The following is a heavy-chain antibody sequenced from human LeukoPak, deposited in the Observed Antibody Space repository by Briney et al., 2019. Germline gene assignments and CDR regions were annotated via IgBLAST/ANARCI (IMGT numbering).Heavy chain of an antibody. V-gene: IGHV4-59*08. J-gene: IGHJ6*02. CDR1: GGSISSYY. D-gene: IGHD6-13*01. CDR3: ARPSSSYYYGMDV. Sequence: SETLSLTCTVSGGSISSYYWSWIRQPPGKGLEWIGYIYYSGSTNYNPSLKSRVTISVDTSKNQFSLKLSSVTAADTAVYYCARPSSSYYYGMDVWGQGTTVTVSS. CDR2: IYYSGST.